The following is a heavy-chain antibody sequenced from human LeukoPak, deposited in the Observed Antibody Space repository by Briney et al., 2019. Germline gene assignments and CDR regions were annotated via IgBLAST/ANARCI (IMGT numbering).Heavy chain of an antibody. J-gene: IGHJ4*02. CDR2: ISAYNGNT. V-gene: IGHV1-18*01. Sequence: ASVKVSRKASGYTFTSYGISWVRQAPGQGLEWMGWISAYNGNTNYAQKLQGRVTMTTDTSTSTAYMELRSLRSDDTAVYYCARDPYYYDSSGYYYKDYWGQGTLVTVSS. CDR3: ARDPYYYDSSGYYYKDY. CDR1: GYTFTSYG. D-gene: IGHD3-22*01.